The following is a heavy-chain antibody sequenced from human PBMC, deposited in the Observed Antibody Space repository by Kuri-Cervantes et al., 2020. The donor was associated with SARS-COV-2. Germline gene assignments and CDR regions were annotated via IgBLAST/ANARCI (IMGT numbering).Heavy chain of an antibody. Sequence: ESLKISCAASGFTFSSYWMSWVRQAPGKGLEWVGNIYYRGSASYNPSLKSRLTMSLDMSKSQFSLKLRSVTVADTAVYYCARDSRSYYQVLLYHFYYSYMDVWGKGTTVTVSS. CDR1: GFTFSSYW. V-gene: IGHV4-59*12. D-gene: IGHD1-26*01. J-gene: IGHJ6*03. CDR3: ARDSRSYYQVLLYHFYYSYMDV. CDR2: IYYRGSA.